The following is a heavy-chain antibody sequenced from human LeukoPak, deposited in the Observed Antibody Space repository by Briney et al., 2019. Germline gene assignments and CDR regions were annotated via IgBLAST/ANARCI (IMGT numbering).Heavy chain of an antibody. J-gene: IGHJ4*02. CDR3: VRDFRSADY. V-gene: IGHV3-9*01. Sequence: GGSLRLSCTASGFTFDDYAMHWVRQAPGKGLEWVSGISWNSGIIGSADSVKARFTTSRDNAKNTVYLQMNGLREEDTAVYYCVRDFRSADYWGQGTLVTVSS. CDR1: GFTFDDYA. CDR2: ISWNSGII.